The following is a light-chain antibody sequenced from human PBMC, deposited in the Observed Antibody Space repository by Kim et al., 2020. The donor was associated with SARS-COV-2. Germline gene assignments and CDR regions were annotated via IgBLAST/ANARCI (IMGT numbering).Light chain of an antibody. CDR2: DVS. CDR1: SSDVGGYNY. CDR3: CSYAGSAWV. V-gene: IGLV2-11*01. J-gene: IGLJ3*02. Sequence: PCQSVTISCTGTSSDVGGYNYVSWYQQHPGKAPKLMIYDVSKRPSGVPDRFSGSKSGNTASLTISGLQAEDEADYYCCSYAGSAWVFGGGTQLTVL.